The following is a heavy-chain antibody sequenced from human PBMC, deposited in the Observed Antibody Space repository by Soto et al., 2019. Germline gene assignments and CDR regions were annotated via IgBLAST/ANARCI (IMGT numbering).Heavy chain of an antibody. D-gene: IGHD3-10*01. V-gene: IGHV3-23*01. J-gene: IGHJ6*02. Sequence: HPGGSLRLSCAASGFTFSSYAMSWVRQAPGKGLEWVSAISGSGGSTYYADSVKGRFTISRDNSKNTLYLQMNSLRAEDTAVYYCAKDLVVRGAVYYYYYGMDVWGQGTTVTVSS. CDR1: GFTFSSYA. CDR2: ISGSGGST. CDR3: AKDLVVRGAVYYYYYGMDV.